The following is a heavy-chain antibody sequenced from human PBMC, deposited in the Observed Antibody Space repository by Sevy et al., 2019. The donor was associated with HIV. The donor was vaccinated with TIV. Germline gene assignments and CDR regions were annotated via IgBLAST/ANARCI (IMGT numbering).Heavy chain of an antibody. CDR1: RFTFSNAW. CDR2: IKSKADGGTR. Sequence: GGSLRLSCAASRFTFSNAWMSWVRQAPGKGLEWVGRIKSKADGGTRDHATPVKGRFTISRDDSKNTLYLQMNSLKTEDTAVYYCTTDRDYGDSLEGMDVWGQGTTVTVS. J-gene: IGHJ6*02. CDR3: TTDRDYGDSLEGMDV. V-gene: IGHV3-15*01. D-gene: IGHD4-17*01.